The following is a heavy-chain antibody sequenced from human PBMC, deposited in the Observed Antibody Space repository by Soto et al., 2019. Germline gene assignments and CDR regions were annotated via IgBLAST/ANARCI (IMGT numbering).Heavy chain of an antibody. J-gene: IGHJ4*02. CDR3: ARGLYYYDSSGYWGY. Sequence: PWGSLRLSCAASGFTFSSYSMNWVRQAPGKGLEWVSYISSSSSTIYYADSVKGRFTISRDNAKNSLYLQMNSLRDEDTAVYYCARGLYYYDSSGYWGYWGQGTLVTVSS. V-gene: IGHV3-48*02. CDR1: GFTFSSYS. D-gene: IGHD3-22*01. CDR2: ISSSSSTI.